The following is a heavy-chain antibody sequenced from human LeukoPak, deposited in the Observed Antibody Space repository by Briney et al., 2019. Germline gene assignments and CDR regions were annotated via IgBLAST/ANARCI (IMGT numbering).Heavy chain of an antibody. CDR1: GFTYSNYV. D-gene: IGHD6-19*01. CDR3: AKGGSSGWYVSNRFDP. CDR2: ISGSGDSS. V-gene: IGHV3-23*01. Sequence: GGSLRLSCAASGFTYSNYVMSWVRQAPGKGLEWVSTISGSGDSSYYADSVKGRFTVPRDNSKSTLYVQMNSLRVEDTAVYYCAKGGSSGWYVSNRFDPWGQGTLVTVSS. J-gene: IGHJ5*02.